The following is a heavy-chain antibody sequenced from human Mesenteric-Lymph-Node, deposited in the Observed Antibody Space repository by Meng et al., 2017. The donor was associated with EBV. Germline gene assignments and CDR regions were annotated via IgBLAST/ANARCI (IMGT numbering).Heavy chain of an antibody. J-gene: IGHJ4*02. CDR3: ARGLSAAAGTV. CDR2: IDTNTGNP. Sequence: QVRLVKSGFESKEPGASVKVSCKASGYTFTNYAMHWVRQAPGQGLEWMGWIDTNTGNPTFAQGFTGRFVFSLDTSVSTAYLQISSLKAEDAAVYYCARGLSAAAGTVWGQGTLVTVSS. V-gene: IGHV7-4-1*02. CDR1: GYTFTNYA. D-gene: IGHD6-13*01.